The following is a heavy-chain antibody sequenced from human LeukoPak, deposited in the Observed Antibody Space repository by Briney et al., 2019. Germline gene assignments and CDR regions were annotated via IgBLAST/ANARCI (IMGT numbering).Heavy chain of an antibody. Sequence: ASVKVSCKASGYTFIGFYVHWVRQAPGQGLEWMGIINPSGGRTSYAQKFQGRVTMTRDTSTSTVYMELTSLRSEDTAVYYCTRDSYSIGFFDSWGQGTLVTVSS. CDR1: GYTFIGFY. J-gene: IGHJ4*02. V-gene: IGHV1-46*01. CDR3: TRDSYSIGFFDS. D-gene: IGHD1-26*01. CDR2: INPSGGRT.